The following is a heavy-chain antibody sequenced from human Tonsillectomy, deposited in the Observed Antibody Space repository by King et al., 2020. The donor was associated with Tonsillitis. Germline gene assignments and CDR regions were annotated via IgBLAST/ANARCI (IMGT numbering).Heavy chain of an antibody. CDR1: GFTFSSYA. J-gene: IGHJ4*02. V-gene: IGHV3-23*04. CDR2: ISGIAGFT. Sequence: VQLVESGGGLVQPGGSLRLSCAASGFTFSSYAMNWVRQAPGKGLEWVSAISGIAGFTYYADSVKGRFTISRDNSKKTRYLQMNSLKAEDTAVYFCAKDLYDSSGYYFDCWGQGTLVTVSS. CDR3: AKDLYDSSGYYFDC. D-gene: IGHD3-22*01.